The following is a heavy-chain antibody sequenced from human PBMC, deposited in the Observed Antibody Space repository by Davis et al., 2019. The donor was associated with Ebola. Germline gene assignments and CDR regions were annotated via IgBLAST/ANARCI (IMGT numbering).Heavy chain of an antibody. D-gene: IGHD3-22*01. J-gene: IGHJ6*04. V-gene: IGHV1-8*01. Sequence: ASVKVSCKASGYTFTSYDINWVRQATGQGLEWMGWMNPNSGNTGYAQKFQGRVTMTRNTSISTAYMELSSLRSEDTAVYYCARGPRITMIVVVRYGMDVWGKGTTVTVSS. CDR3: ARGPRITMIVVVRYGMDV. CDR2: MNPNSGNT. CDR1: GYTFTSYD.